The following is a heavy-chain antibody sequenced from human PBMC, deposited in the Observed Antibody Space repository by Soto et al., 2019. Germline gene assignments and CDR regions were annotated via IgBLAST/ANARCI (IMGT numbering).Heavy chain of an antibody. J-gene: IGHJ4*02. CDR2: ISHTGIT. CDR1: GGSISGYF. D-gene: IGHD3-10*01. CDR3: ARKEYYFDS. V-gene: IGHV4-59*01. Sequence: SETLSLTCTVSGGSISGYFWTWIRQPPGKGLEWIGYISHTGITNYNSSLKSRVTMSVDTSKNQFSLRVSSLTAADTAVYYCARKEYYFDSGGQGILVTVSS.